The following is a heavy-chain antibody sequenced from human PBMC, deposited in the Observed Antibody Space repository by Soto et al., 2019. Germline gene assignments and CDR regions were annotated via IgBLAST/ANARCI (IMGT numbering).Heavy chain of an antibody. D-gene: IGHD3-3*01. Sequence: QVHLEQSGAAVKKPGSSVNVSCKASGGTFSTHALSWVRQAPGQGLEWLGGIIPILGTPNYAQKFQGRVTVTADEYTSTAYMELSRLTSEDTAVYYCARAAFRSGYYGYYYGMDVWGQGTAVTVS. V-gene: IGHV1-69*01. CDR1: GGTFSTHA. CDR2: IIPILGTP. J-gene: IGHJ6*02. CDR3: ARAAFRSGYYGYYYGMDV.